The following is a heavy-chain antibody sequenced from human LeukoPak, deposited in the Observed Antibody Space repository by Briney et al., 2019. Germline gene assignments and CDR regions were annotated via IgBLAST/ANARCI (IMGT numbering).Heavy chain of an antibody. Sequence: GGSLKLSCAASGFTFSSYWMHWVRQAPGKGLVWVARINTNGSPTQYADSVKGRFTISRDNAKTTLYLQMNSLRDEDTAVYYCAGDLISGSGSLGYWGQGTLVTVSS. CDR1: GFTFSSYW. CDR3: AGDLISGSGSLGY. CDR2: INTNGSPT. V-gene: IGHV3-74*01. J-gene: IGHJ4*02. D-gene: IGHD3-10*01.